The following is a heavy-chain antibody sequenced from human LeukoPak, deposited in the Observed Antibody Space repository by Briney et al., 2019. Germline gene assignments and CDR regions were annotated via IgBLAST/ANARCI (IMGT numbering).Heavy chain of an antibody. Sequence: SETLSLTCTVSGGSISSSSYYWGWIRQPPGKGLEWIGSIYYSGSTYYNPSLKSRVTISVDTSKNQFSLKLSPVTAADTAVYYCARHPRSYYYDSSGYSPFDYWGQGTLVTVSS. D-gene: IGHD3-22*01. J-gene: IGHJ4*02. CDR1: GGSISSSSYY. CDR3: ARHPRSYYYDSSGYSPFDY. CDR2: IYYSGST. V-gene: IGHV4-39*01.